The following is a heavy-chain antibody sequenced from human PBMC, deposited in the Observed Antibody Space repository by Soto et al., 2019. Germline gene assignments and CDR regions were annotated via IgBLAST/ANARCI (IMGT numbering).Heavy chain of an antibody. J-gene: IGHJ4*02. CDR1: GGTFSSYA. CDR2: TIPIFGTA. CDR3: ARGGSYIPSYYFDS. Sequence: QVQLVQSGAEVKKPGSSVKVACKASGGTFSSYAISWVRQSPGQGLEWMGGTIPIFGTANYAPKFQGRVTITADESTSTAYMELSSLRSEDTAVYYCARGGSYIPSYYFDSWGQGTLVTVSS. D-gene: IGHD1-26*01. V-gene: IGHV1-69*01.